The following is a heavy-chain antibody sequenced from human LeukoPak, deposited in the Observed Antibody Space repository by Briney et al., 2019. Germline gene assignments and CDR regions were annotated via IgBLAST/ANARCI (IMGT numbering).Heavy chain of an antibody. CDR3: ARVPDNSNYGSFDY. V-gene: IGHV3-21*01. D-gene: IGHD4-11*01. J-gene: IGHJ4*02. CDR2: ISSSSSYI. CDR1: GFTFSSYS. Sequence: GGSLRLSCAASGFTFSSYSMNWVRQAPGKGLEWVSSISSSSSYIYYADSVKGRFTISRDNAKNSLYLQMNSLRAEDTAVYYCARVPDNSNYGSFDYWGQGTLVTVSS.